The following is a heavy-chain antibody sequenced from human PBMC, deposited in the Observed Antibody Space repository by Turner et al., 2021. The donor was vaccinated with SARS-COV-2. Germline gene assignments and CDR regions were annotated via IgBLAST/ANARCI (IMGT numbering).Heavy chain of an antibody. V-gene: IGHV3-23*01. CDR1: GFTFSSYA. CDR2: ISGSGCST. Sequence: EVQLLESGGGLVQPGGSLRLSCAASGFTFSSYAMRWVRQAPGKGLELVSAISGSGCSTYYPCSVKGRVPNSRDNSKNPLDLQMNSLRAEDTAVYYCAKDLGGYFYYWGQGTLVTVSS. J-gene: IGHJ4*02. D-gene: IGHD2-15*01. CDR3: AKDLGGYFYY.